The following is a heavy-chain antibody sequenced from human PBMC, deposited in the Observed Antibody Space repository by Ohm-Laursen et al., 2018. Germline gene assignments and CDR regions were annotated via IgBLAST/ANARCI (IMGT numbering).Heavy chain of an antibody. V-gene: IGHV3-21*01. CDR3: ARDTIVPAAKGGYYYGMDV. CDR2: ISSSSSYI. D-gene: IGHD2-2*01. CDR1: GFTFSSYW. Sequence: SLRLSCAASGFTFSSYWMNWVRQAPGKGLEWVSSISSSSSYIYYADSVKGRFTISRDNAKNSLYLQMNSLRAEDTAVYYCARDTIVPAAKGGYYYGMDVWGQGTTVTVSS. J-gene: IGHJ6*02.